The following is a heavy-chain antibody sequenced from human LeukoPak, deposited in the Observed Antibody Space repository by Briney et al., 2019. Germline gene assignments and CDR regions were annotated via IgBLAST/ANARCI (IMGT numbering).Heavy chain of an antibody. CDR3: AREWCSSTSCWENFDY. Sequence: PGGSLSFYCAASGFTFNSNCMLWVRQAPGKGLVWVSRLISDGSSKSYAVSVKGRFTISRYNAKNTLYLQMDSLRAEDTAVYYCAREWCSSTSCWENFDYWGQGTLVTVSS. J-gene: IGHJ4*02. D-gene: IGHD2-2*01. CDR2: LISDGSSK. V-gene: IGHV3-74*01. CDR1: GFTFNSNC.